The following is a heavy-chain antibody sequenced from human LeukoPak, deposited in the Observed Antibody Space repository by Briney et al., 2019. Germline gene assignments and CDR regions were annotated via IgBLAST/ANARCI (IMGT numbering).Heavy chain of an antibody. D-gene: IGHD3-3*01. J-gene: IGHJ5*02. Sequence: GGSLRLSCAASGFTFSSYAMNWVRQAPGKGLEWVSVIRGSGVTTYYADSVKGRFTISRDNSNNTLYLQMNSLRAVDTAVYYCAKAGFWSGYYYSTWGQGTLVTVSS. CDR1: GFTFSSYA. CDR2: IRGSGVTT. V-gene: IGHV3-23*01. CDR3: AKAGFWSGYYYST.